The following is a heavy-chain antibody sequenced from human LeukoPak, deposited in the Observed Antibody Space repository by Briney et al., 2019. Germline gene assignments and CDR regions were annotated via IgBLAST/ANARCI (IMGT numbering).Heavy chain of an antibody. CDR1: GGSLFGYR. CDR2: ISQSGST. J-gene: IGHJ2*01. Sequence: SETLSLTCGVFGGSLFGYRWTWIRQPPGKGLEWIGEISQSGSTSYNPSLKGRVSMSVGTSDNQFSLNLNSVTAADTAMYYCARGRDFDLWGRGTLVTVSS. V-gene: IGHV4-34*01. CDR3: ARGRDFDL.